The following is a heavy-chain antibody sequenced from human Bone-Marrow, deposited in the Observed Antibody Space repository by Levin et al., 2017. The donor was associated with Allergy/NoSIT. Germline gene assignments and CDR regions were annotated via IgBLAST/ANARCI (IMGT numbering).Heavy chain of an antibody. CDR3: ATLSLLYPDSLDDAFDI. Sequence: PGGSLRLSCAASGFAFSTYAMHWVRQAPGKGLEWVAMIPYDGSNEYYAGSVEGRFTISRDNSRNTLFMQMNSLRVEDTAVYYCATLSLLYPDSLDDAFDIWGRGTMVTVSS. D-gene: IGHD2-15*01. V-gene: IGHV3-30-3*01. CDR2: IPYDGSNE. CDR1: GFAFSTYA. J-gene: IGHJ3*02.